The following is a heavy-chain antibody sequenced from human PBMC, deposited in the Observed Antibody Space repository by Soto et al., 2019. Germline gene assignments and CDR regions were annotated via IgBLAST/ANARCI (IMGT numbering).Heavy chain of an antibody. D-gene: IGHD2-21*02. CDR3: AKGCGGDCYSPTDY. CDR1: GFTFSSYA. J-gene: IGHJ4*02. CDR2: ISGSGGST. V-gene: IGHV3-23*01. Sequence: EVQLLESGGGLVQPGGSLRLSCAASGFTFSSYAMSWVRQAPGKGLEWVSAISGSGGSTYYADSVKGRVTISRDNSKNTLYLQMNSLRAEDTAVYYCAKGCGGDCYSPTDYWGQGTLVTVSS.